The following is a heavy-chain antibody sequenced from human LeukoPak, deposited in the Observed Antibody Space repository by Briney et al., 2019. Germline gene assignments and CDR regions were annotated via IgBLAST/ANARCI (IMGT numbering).Heavy chain of an antibody. Sequence: PGGSPRLSCAASGFTFSSYWMHWVRQAPGKGLVWVSRINSDGSSTSYADSVKGRFTISRDNAKNTLYLQMNSLRAEDTAVYYCAREDEVGIYYYYYMDVWGKGTTVTVSS. CDR1: GFTFSSYW. V-gene: IGHV3-74*01. CDR3: AREDEVGIYYYYYMDV. D-gene: IGHD1-26*01. CDR2: INSDGSST. J-gene: IGHJ6*03.